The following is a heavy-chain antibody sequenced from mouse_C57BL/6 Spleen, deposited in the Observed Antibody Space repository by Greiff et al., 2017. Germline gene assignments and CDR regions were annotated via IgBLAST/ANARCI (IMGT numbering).Heavy chain of an antibody. J-gene: IGHJ1*03. V-gene: IGHV1-53*01. CDR1: GYTFTSYW. D-gene: IGHD2-5*01. CDR2: INPSNGGT. CDR3: AREGAYYSNYEENWYFDV. Sequence: VQLQQSGTELVKPGASVKLSCKASGYTFTSYWMHWVKPRPGQGLEWIGNINPSNGGTNYNEKFKSKATLTVDKSSSTAYMQLSSLTSEDSAVYYCAREGAYYSNYEENWYFDVWGTGTTVTVSS.